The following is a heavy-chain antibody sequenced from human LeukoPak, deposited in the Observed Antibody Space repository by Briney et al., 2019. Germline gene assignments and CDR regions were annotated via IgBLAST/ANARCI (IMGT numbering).Heavy chain of an antibody. CDR3: ARGQWLMGY. D-gene: IGHD6-19*01. CDR2: IYSGGNT. Sequence: GGSLRLSCAASGFRVSDYYMNWVRQAPGKGLEWVSVIYSGGNTYYADSVKGRFTISRDNAKNTLYLQMNSLRTEDTAVYYCARGQWLMGYWGQGTLVTVSS. J-gene: IGHJ4*02. V-gene: IGHV3-53*01. CDR1: GFRVSDYY.